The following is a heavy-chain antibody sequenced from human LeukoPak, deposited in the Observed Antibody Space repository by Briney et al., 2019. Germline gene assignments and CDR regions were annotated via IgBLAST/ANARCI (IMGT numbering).Heavy chain of an antibody. CDR2: IYYSGST. CDR3: ARARDYYGSGSYFFDY. Sequence: PSETLSLTCTVSGGSISSSSYYWGWIRQPPGKGLEWIGSIYYSGSTYYNPSLKSRVTISVDTSKNQFSLKLSSVTAANTAVYYCARARDYYGSGSYFFDYWGQGTLVTVSS. V-gene: IGHV4-39*07. CDR1: GGSISSSSYY. J-gene: IGHJ4*02. D-gene: IGHD3-10*01.